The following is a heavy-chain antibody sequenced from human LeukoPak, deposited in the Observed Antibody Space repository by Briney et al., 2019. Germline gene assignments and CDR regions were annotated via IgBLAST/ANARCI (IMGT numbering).Heavy chain of an antibody. D-gene: IGHD3-22*01. J-gene: IGHJ4*02. V-gene: IGHV3-23*01. CDR1: GFTFSTYG. CDR3: ARASLEGYYDSSGYYG. Sequence: GGSLRLSCAASGFTFSTYGMSWVRQAPGKGLEWVSVISGSGGSIYYADSVKGRFTISRDNAKNTLYLQMNSLRAEDTAVYYCARASLEGYYDSSGYYGWGQGTLVTVSS. CDR2: ISGSGGSI.